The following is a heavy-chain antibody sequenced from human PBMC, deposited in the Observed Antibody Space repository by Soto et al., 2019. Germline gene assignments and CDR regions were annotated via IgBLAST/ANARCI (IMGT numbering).Heavy chain of an antibody. V-gene: IGHV1-69*13. D-gene: IGHD6-6*01. J-gene: IGHJ5*02. CDR1: GYSFTNND. CDR3: ARDHSTSSYSWFDP. CDR2: IIPIFGTA. Sequence: SVKVSCKASGYSFTNNDVTWVRQATGQGLEWMGGIIPIFGTANYAQKFQGRVTITADESTSTAYMELSSLRSEYTSLHYCARDHSTSSYSWFDPWGQGTLVTVSS.